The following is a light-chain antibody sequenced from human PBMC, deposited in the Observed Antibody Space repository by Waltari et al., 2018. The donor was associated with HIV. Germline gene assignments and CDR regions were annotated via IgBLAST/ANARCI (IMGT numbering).Light chain of an antibody. CDR3: SSYTSSSTVV. Sequence: QSALTQQASVSGSPGQSINMSCTGHSSDVGGYNSLPWYQQHPGKAPKLMIYDVSNRPSGVSNRFSGSKSGNTASLTISGLQAEDEADYYCSSYTSSSTVVFGGGTKLTVL. CDR1: SSDVGGYNS. CDR2: DVS. J-gene: IGLJ2*01. V-gene: IGLV2-14*03.